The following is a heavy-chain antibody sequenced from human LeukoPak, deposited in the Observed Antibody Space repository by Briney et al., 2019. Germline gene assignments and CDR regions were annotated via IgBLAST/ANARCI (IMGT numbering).Heavy chain of an antibody. D-gene: IGHD6-13*01. Sequence: SETLSLTCTVSGGSITSYHYSWIRQPPGKGLEWIGYIYYSGSTNYNPSLKSRVTISVDTSKNQFSLKLSSVTAADTAVYYCARREGIIASADYFDYWGQGTLVTVSS. CDR2: IYYSGST. J-gene: IGHJ4*02. CDR1: GGSITSYH. V-gene: IGHV4-59*01. CDR3: ARREGIIASADYFDY.